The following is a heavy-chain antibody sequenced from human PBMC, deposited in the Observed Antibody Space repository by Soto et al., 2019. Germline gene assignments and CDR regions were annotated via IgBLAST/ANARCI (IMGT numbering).Heavy chain of an antibody. J-gene: IGHJ5*02. Sequence: PSETLSLTCTVSGGSISSSSYYWGWIRQPPGKGLEWIGSIYYSGSTYYNPSLKSRVTISVDTSKNQFSLKLSSVTTADTAVYYCARQYSISVWFDPWGQGTLVTSPQ. CDR1: GGSISSSSYY. CDR2: IYYSGST. V-gene: IGHV4-39*01. D-gene: IGHD2-15*01. CDR3: ARQYSISVWFDP.